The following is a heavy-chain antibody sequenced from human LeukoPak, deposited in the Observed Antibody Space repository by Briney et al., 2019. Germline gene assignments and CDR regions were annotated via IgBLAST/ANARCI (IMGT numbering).Heavy chain of an antibody. CDR1: GYSISSGYY. CDR3: ARDLEDTAMAGYYFDY. Sequence: SETLSLTCTVSGYSISSGYYWGWIRQPPGKGLEWIGSIYHSGSTYYNPSLKSRVTISVDTSKNQFSLKLSSVTAADTAVYYCARDLEDTAMAGYYFDYWGQGTLVTVSS. D-gene: IGHD5-18*01. V-gene: IGHV4-38-2*02. CDR2: IYHSGST. J-gene: IGHJ4*02.